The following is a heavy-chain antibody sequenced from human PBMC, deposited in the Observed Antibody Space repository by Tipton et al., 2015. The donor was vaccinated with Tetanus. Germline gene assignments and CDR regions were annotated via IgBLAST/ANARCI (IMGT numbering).Heavy chain of an antibody. Sequence: TLSLTCAVYGGSFSGYYWSWIRQPPGKGLEWIGEINHSGSTNYNPSLKSRVTISVDTSKNQFSLQLNSVTPEDTAVYYCARDYYDSSGYSPGYWYFDLWGRGTLVTVSS. CDR2: INHSGST. V-gene: IGHV4-34*01. CDR3: ARDYYDSSGYSPGYWYFDL. J-gene: IGHJ2*01. CDR1: GGSFSGYY. D-gene: IGHD3-22*01.